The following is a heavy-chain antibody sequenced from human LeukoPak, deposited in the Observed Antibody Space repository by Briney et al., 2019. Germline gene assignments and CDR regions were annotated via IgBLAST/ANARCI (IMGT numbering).Heavy chain of an antibody. D-gene: IGHD6-13*01. Sequence: PSETLSLTCTVSGGSISSGGYYWSWIRQHPGKGLEWIGYIYYSGSTYYNPSLKSRVTISVDRSKNQFSLKLTSVTAADTAVYYCAREDGSSWFYFDYWGQGTLVTVSS. CDR2: IYYSGST. V-gene: IGHV4-31*03. J-gene: IGHJ4*02. CDR3: AREDGSSWFYFDY. CDR1: GGSISSGGYY.